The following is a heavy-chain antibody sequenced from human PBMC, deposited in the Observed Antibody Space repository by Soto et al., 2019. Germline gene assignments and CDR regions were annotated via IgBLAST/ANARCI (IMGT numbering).Heavy chain of an antibody. CDR1: GFTFSIYA. Sequence: GGSLRLSCAASGFTFSIYAMSWVRQAPGKGLEWVSAISGSGGSTYYADSVKGRFTISRDNSKNTLYLQMNSLRAEDTAVYYCARALYSDAHYYYGMDVWGQGTTVTVSS. CDR3: ARALYSDAHYYYGMDV. J-gene: IGHJ6*02. D-gene: IGHD5-18*01. CDR2: ISGSGGST. V-gene: IGHV3-23*01.